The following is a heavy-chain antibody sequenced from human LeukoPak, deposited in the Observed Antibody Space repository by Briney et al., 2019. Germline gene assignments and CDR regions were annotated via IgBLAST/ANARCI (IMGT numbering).Heavy chain of an antibody. CDR1: GFTFSSYA. V-gene: IGHV3-23*01. CDR3: AKGGGAHITGTTSSGHFDS. J-gene: IGHJ4*02. D-gene: IGHD1-7*01. Sequence: PGGSLRLSCAASGFTFSSYAMSWVRQAPGKGLEWVSTISESGGGTYYAGSVRGRFTISRDNSKNTLDLQMNSLRADDTAVYYWAKGGGAHITGTTSSGHFDSWGQGTLVTVSS. CDR2: ISESGGGT.